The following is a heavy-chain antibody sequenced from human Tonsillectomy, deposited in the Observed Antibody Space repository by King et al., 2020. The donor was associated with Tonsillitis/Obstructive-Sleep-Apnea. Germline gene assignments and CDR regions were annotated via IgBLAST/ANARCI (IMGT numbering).Heavy chain of an antibody. J-gene: IGHJ4*02. CDR1: GYSFTINW. Sequence: QLVQSGAEVIQPGESLRISCKGSGYSFTINWISWVRQMPGKGLEWMGRIDPSDSYNNYSPSFQGHVTISADKSISTAYLQWSGLKASDTAMYYCAGGGAYGRLDYWGQGTLVTVSS. CDR2: IDPSDSYN. CDR3: AGGGAYGRLDY. V-gene: IGHV5-10-1*01. D-gene: IGHD4-17*01.